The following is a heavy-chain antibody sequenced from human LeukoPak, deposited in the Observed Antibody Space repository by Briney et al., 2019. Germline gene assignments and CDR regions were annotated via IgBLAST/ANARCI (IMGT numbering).Heavy chain of an antibody. CDR3: ATYDQRLAYDN. D-gene: IGHD6-25*01. Sequence: PSETLSLMCLVSGGPMSSHYWSWIRQPAGKGLQWIGRMYTDGSTNYNPSLKSRVTMSIDTSKRQFSLSLSSVTAADTAVYYRATYDQRLAYDNWGQGILVTVSS. J-gene: IGHJ4*02. CDR1: GGPMSSHY. V-gene: IGHV4-4*07. CDR2: MYTDGST.